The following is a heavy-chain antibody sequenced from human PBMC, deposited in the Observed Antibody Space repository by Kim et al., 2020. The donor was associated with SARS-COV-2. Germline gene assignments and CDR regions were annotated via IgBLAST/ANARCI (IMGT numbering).Heavy chain of an antibody. CDR1: GYTFTSYA. V-gene: IGHV1-3*01. J-gene: IGHJ5*02. CDR2: INAGNGNT. CDR3: ARDPSGYSGYYYDSSGYYELSPYNWFDP. Sequence: ASVKVSCKASGYTFTSYAMHWVRQAPGQRLEWMGWINAGNGNTKYSQKFQGRVTITRDTSASTAYMELSSLRSEDTAVYYCARDPSGYSGYYYDSSGYYELSPYNWFDPWGQGTLVTVSS. D-gene: IGHD3-22*01.